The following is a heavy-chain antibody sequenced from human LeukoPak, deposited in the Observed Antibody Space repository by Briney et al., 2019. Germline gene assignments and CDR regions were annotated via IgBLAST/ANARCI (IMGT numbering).Heavy chain of an antibody. D-gene: IGHD2/OR15-2a*01. CDR2: IIPIFGTA. Sequence: HRASVKVSCKASGGTFSSYAISWVRQAPGQGLEWMGGIIPIFGTANYAQKFQGRFTMTTDTPTNTAFMELRSLRSDDTAVYYCARDLSWGSGYDNNTYTLRWLDYWGQGTLVTVSS. V-gene: IGHV1-69*05. CDR3: ARDLSWGSGYDNNTYTLRWLDY. CDR1: GGTFSSYA. J-gene: IGHJ4*02.